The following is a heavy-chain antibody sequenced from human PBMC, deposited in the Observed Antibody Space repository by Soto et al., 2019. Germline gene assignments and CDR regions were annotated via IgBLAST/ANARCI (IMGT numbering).Heavy chain of an antibody. Sequence: QVQLQESGPGLVKPSETLSLTCAVSGASVTTDFWSWIRQPPGKGLEWIGYIFYNGGTKGWTNKTPALESRLTMSIDTSKTQFSLSLGSVTAADTAVYYCARHTVTHGIDSWGQGTLVTVSS. V-gene: IGHV4-59*08. D-gene: IGHD4-17*01. CDR2: IFYNGGTKGWT. CDR3: ARHTVTHGIDS. J-gene: IGHJ4*02. CDR1: GASVTTDF.